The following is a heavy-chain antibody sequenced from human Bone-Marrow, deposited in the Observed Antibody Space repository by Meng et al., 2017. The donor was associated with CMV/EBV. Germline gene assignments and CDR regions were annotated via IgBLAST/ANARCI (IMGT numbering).Heavy chain of an antibody. CDR2: ISGSGGST. J-gene: IGHJ4*02. Sequence: GESLKISCAASGFTFSSYAMSWVRQAPGKGLEWASAISGSGGSTYYADSVKGRFTISRDNSKNTLYLQMHSLRAEDTAVYYCAKNLRFLEWLNPWYWGQGTLVTVSS. CDR1: GFTFSSYA. V-gene: IGHV3-23*01. CDR3: AKNLRFLEWLNPWY. D-gene: IGHD3-3*01.